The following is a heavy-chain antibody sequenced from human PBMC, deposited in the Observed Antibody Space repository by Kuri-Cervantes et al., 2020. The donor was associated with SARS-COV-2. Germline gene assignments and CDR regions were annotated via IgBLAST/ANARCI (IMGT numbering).Heavy chain of an antibody. CDR2: ISGSGGST. CDR3: AKAIVVVPAALPDFDY. Sequence: GGSLRLSCAASGFTFSSYAMSWVRQAPGKGLEWVSAISGSGGSTYYADSVKGRFTISRGNSKNTLYLQMNSLRAEDTAVYYCAKAIVVVPAALPDFDYWGQGTLVTVSS. V-gene: IGHV3-23*01. D-gene: IGHD2-2*01. CDR1: GFTFSSYA. J-gene: IGHJ4*02.